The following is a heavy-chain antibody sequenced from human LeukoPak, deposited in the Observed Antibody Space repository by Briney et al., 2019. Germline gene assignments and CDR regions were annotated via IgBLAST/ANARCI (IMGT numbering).Heavy chain of an antibody. D-gene: IGHD3-10*01. CDR2: IIPILGIA. J-gene: IGHJ6*02. V-gene: IGHV1-69*04. Sequence: SVKVSCKASGGTFSSYAISWVRQAPGQGLEWMGRIIPILGIANYAQKFQGRVTITADKSTSTAYMELSSLRSEDTAVYYCATRQLLLWFGEDVWGQGTTVTVSS. CDR1: GGTFSSYA. CDR3: ATRQLLLWFGEDV.